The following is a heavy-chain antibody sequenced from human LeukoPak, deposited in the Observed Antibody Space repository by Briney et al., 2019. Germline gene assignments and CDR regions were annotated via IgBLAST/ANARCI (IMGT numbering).Heavy chain of an antibody. CDR1: GGSISSSSYY. J-gene: IGHJ3*02. V-gene: IGHV4-39*07. CDR3: ARASRPLYGDYRDAFDI. D-gene: IGHD4-17*01. Sequence: SETLSLTCTVSGGSISSSSYYWGWIRQPPGKGLEWIGSIYYSGSTYYNPSLKSRVTISVDTSKNQFSLKLSSVTAADTAVYYCARASRPLYGDYRDAFDIWGQGTMVTVSS. CDR2: IYYSGST.